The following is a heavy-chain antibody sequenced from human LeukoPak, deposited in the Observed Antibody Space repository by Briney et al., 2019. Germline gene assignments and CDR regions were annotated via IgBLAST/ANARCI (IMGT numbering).Heavy chain of an antibody. D-gene: IGHD5-24*01. CDR2: IKPDGSEK. V-gene: IGHV3-7*03. CDR3: ARGQYTDGLSY. CDR1: TFTKAW. Sequence: GGSLRLSCVASTFTKAWMNWVRQAPGKGLEWVAIIKPDGSEKYYVDSVKGRFTISRDNAENSLFLQMNGLRPEDTAVFYCARGQYTDGLSYWGQGTLVTVSS. J-gene: IGHJ4*02.